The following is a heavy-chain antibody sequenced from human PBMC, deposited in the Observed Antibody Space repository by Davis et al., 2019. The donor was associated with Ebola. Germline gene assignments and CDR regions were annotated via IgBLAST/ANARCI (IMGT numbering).Heavy chain of an antibody. Sequence: AASVKVSCKASEYTFTSYDINWVRQAPGQGLEWMGWVSADNDDRKYAEKFQGRVTMTTDSSTSTAYMELRGLTYDDTAVYFCARARGRWDVGGYLLGHWGQGTLVTVSS. CDR2: VSADNDDR. D-gene: IGHD1-26*01. V-gene: IGHV1-18*01. J-gene: IGHJ4*02. CDR3: ARARGRWDVGGYLLGH. CDR1: EYTFTSYD.